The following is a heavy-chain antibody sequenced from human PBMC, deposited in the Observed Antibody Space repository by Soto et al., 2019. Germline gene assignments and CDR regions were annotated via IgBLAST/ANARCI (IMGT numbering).Heavy chain of an antibody. Sequence: PSETLSLTCTVSGGSISSYYWSWIRQPPGKGLEWIGYIYYSGSTNYNPSLKSRVTISVDTSKNQFSLKLSSVTAADTAVYYCARGEYYDSSGVAFDIWGQGTMVTVSS. D-gene: IGHD3-22*01. CDR2: IYYSGST. CDR1: GGSISSYY. V-gene: IGHV4-59*01. J-gene: IGHJ3*02. CDR3: ARGEYYDSSGVAFDI.